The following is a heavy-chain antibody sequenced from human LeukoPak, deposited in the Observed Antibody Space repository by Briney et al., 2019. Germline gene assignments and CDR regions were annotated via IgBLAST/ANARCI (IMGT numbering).Heavy chain of an antibody. CDR3: AHGGWNYYDGMDV. CDR1: GSTFSSYA. J-gene: IGHJ6*02. CDR2: ISGSGSRT. D-gene: IGHD3-16*01. Sequence: GGSLRLSCAASGSTFSSYAINWVRQAPGKGLEWVSAISGSGSRTYYADSVKGRFTMSRDNSKNTLYLQMNSLRTEDTAVYYCAHGGWNYYDGMDVWGQGTTVTVSS. V-gene: IGHV3-23*01.